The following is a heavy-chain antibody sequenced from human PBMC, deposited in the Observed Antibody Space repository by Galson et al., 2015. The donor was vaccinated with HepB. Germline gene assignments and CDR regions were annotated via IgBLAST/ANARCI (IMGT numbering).Heavy chain of an antibody. CDR1: GGTFSSYA. D-gene: IGHD2-2*01. Sequence: SVKVSCKASGGTFSSYAISWVRQAPGQGLEWMGGIIPIFGTANYAQKFQGRVTITADESTSTAYMELSSLRSEDTAVYYCARDHSGYCSSTSCWSPGLGPWFDPWGQGTLVTVSS. J-gene: IGHJ5*02. CDR3: ARDHSGYCSSTSCWSPGLGPWFDP. CDR2: IIPIFGTA. V-gene: IGHV1-69*13.